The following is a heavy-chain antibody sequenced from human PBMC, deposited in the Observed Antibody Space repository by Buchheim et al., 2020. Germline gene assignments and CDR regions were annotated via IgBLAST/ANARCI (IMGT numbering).Heavy chain of an antibody. J-gene: IGHJ6*02. D-gene: IGHD2-8*01. CDR2: ISYDGSNK. CDR1: GFTFSSYA. CDR3: ARGLYSPYYGMDV. Sequence: QVQLVESGGGVVQPGRSLRLSCAASGFTFSSYAMHWVRQAPGKGLEWVAVISYDGSNKYYADSVKGRFTISRDNSKNTLYTQMNSLRAEDTAVYYCARGLYSPYYGMDVWGQGTT. V-gene: IGHV3-30*04.